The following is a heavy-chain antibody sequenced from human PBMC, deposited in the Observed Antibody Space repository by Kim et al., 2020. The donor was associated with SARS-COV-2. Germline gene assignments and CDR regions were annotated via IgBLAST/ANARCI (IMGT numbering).Heavy chain of an antibody. CDR3: ARQPEANWFDP. CDR2: T. V-gene: IGHV4-39*01. Sequence: TYYTPSLQSRVTISVDTYKNQFSLKVSSVTAADTAVYYCARQPEANWFDPWGQGTLVTVSS. J-gene: IGHJ5*02.